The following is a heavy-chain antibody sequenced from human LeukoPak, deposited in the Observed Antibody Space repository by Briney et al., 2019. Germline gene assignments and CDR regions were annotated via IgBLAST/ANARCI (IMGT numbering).Heavy chain of an antibody. CDR2: IRYDGSNK. CDR3: AKGKGKLGAFQSDFDY. J-gene: IGHJ4*02. Sequence: GGSLRLSCAASGFTFSSYSMNWVRQAPGKGLEWVTFIRYDGSNKYYVESVKGRFSISRDNSKNTLYLEMNSLRAEDTAIYYCAKGKGKLGAFQSDFDYWGQGTLVTVSS. V-gene: IGHV3-30*02. CDR1: GFTFSSYS. D-gene: IGHD1-26*01.